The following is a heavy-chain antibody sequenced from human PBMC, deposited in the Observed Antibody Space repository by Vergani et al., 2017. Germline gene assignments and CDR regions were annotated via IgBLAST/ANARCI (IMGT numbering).Heavy chain of an antibody. J-gene: IGHJ6*04. CDR1: GVSIRSYY. CDR2: IYYSGST. V-gene: IGHV4-59*01. D-gene: IGHD1-20*01. Sequence: QVQLQESGPGLVKPSEPLSLTCTVSGVSIRSYYWSWIRQPPGKGLEWIGYIYYSGSTNYNPSLKSRVTISVDTSKNQFSLKLSSVPAADTAVYYCARDQGITGTSGMDVGDKGTTVTASS. CDR3: ARDQGITGTSGMDV.